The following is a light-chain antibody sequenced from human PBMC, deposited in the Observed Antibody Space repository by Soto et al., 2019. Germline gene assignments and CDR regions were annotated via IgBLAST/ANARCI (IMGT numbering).Light chain of an antibody. J-gene: IGLJ2*01. Sequence: QSVLTQPPSASGAPGQRVTISCSGSSSNIGSNTVNWYQQFPGTAPKLVIYSNNQRPSGVPDRFSGSKSGTSASLVISGLQADDEADYFCAAWDYSLNGHVVFCGGTKLTVL. V-gene: IGLV1-44*01. CDR3: AAWDYSLNGHVV. CDR2: SNN. CDR1: SSNIGSNT.